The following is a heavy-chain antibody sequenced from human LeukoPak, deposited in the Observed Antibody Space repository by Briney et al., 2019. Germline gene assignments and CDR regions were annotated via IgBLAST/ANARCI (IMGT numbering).Heavy chain of an antibody. CDR1: GFTFSRYS. CDR2: ISSSSSFI. J-gene: IGHJ6*03. D-gene: IGHD2-21*02. V-gene: IGHV3-21*04. Sequence: PGGSLRLSCAASGFTFSRYSMNWVRQAPGKGLEWVSSISSSSSFIYYADSVKGRFTISRDNSKNTLYLQMNSLRSEDTAVYYCAKRGGLPPLDYYYYYMDVWGKGTTVTVSS. CDR3: AKRGGLPPLDYYYYYMDV.